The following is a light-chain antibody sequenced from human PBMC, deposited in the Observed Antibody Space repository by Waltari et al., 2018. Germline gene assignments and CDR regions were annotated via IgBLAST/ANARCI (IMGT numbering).Light chain of an antibody. Sequence: DIVMTQSPDSLAVSLGERATINCKSSQSVLYSSNNKNYLDWYQQKPVQPPKLISYWASILESGVPDRFSGSGSGTDVTLTISSLQAEDVAVYYCQQYYSTPLTFGGGTKVEIK. V-gene: IGKV4-1*01. CDR2: WAS. CDR1: QSVLYSSNNKNY. CDR3: QQYYSTPLT. J-gene: IGKJ4*01.